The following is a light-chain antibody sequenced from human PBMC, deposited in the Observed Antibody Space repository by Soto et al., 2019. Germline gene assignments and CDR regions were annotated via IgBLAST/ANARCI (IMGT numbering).Light chain of an antibody. Sequence: QSALTQPPSASGSPGQSVTISCTGTSSDVGRYNYVSWYQQHPGKAPKLMIYEVSKRPSGVPDRFSGSKSGNTASLTVSGLQAEDEAEYYCSSYAGSNNLVFGGGTQLTVL. CDR1: SSDVGRYNY. J-gene: IGLJ2*01. CDR2: EVS. V-gene: IGLV2-8*01. CDR3: SSYAGSNNLV.